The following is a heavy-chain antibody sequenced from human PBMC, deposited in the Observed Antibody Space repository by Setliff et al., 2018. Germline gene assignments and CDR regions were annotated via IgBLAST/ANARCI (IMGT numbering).Heavy chain of an antibody. CDR2: INHSGST. V-gene: IGHV4-34*01. Sequence: SETLSLTCAVYGGSFSGYYWSWIRQPPGKGLEWIGEINHSGSTNYNPSLKSRVTIPVDTSKNQFSLKLSSVTAADTAVYYCARVSLKTYYDFWSGYYDRYFDYWGQGTLVTV. D-gene: IGHD3-3*01. CDR1: GGSFSGYY. CDR3: ARVSLKTYYDFWSGYYDRYFDY. J-gene: IGHJ4*02.